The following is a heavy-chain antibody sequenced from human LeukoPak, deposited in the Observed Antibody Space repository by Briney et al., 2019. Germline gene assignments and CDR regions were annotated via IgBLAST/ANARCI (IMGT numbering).Heavy chain of an antibody. Sequence: GGSLRLSCAASGFTFSLYWMSWVRQAPGKGLEWVAVIWYDGSHANYADAVKGRFTISRDNSKNTLYLQMNSPRAEDTAVYYCARDRGYSSRWNFGKDYYMDVWGKGTTVTVSS. J-gene: IGHJ6*03. CDR3: ARDRGYSSRWNFGKDYYMDV. CDR1: GFTFSLYW. CDR2: IWYDGSHA. D-gene: IGHD6-13*01. V-gene: IGHV3-33*07.